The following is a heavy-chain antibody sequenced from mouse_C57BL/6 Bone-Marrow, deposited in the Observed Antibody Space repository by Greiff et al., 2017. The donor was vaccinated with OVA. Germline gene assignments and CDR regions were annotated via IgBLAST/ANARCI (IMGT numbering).Heavy chain of an antibody. CDR2: ILPGSGST. CDR3: ARSREIYYDYDVDY. CDR1: GYTFTGYW. V-gene: IGHV1-9*01. Sequence: VQLQQSGAELMKPGASVKLSCKATGYTFTGYWIEWVKQRPGHGLEWIGEILPGSGSTNYNEKFKGKATFTADTSSNTAYMQLSSLTTEYSAIDYCARSREIYYDYDVDYWGQGTTLTVSS. D-gene: IGHD2-4*01. J-gene: IGHJ2*01.